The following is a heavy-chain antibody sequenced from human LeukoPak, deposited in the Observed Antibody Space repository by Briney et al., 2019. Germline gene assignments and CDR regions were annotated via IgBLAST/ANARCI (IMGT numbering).Heavy chain of an antibody. CDR1: GFTFSDHY. J-gene: IGHJ3*02. Sequence: GGSLRLSCAASGFTFSDHYMSWIRQAPGKGLEWVSYISSSSSYTNYADSVKGRFTISRDNAKNSLYLQMNSLRAEDTAVYYCARGGSSWTYDIWGQGTMVTVSS. CDR3: ARGGSSWTYDI. CDR2: ISSSSSYT. D-gene: IGHD6-13*01. V-gene: IGHV3-11*05.